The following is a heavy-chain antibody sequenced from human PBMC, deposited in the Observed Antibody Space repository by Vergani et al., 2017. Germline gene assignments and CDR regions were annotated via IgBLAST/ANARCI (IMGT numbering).Heavy chain of an antibody. CDR1: GFTFSSYS. CDR2: ISSSSSYI. V-gene: IGHV3-21*01. Sequence: EVQLVESGGGLVKPGGSLRLSCAASGFTFSSYSMNWVRQAPGKGLEWVSSISSSSSYIYYADSVKGRFTISRDNAKNSLYLQLNGLRAEDTAVYYCARAPGCSLWSGDAESPDAFDIWGQGTMVTVSS. CDR3: ARAPGCSLWSGDAESPDAFDI. D-gene: IGHD3-3*01. J-gene: IGHJ3*02.